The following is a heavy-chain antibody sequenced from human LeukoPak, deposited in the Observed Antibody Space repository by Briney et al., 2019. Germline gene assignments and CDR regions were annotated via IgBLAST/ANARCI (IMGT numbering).Heavy chain of an antibody. CDR2: ISSSGSTI. V-gene: IGHV3-11*04. CDR3: ASDPASQQLGLYYFDY. J-gene: IGHJ4*02. D-gene: IGHD6-13*01. CDR1: GFTFSDYY. Sequence: GGSLRLSCAASGFTFSDYYMSWIRQAPGKGLEWVSYISSSGSTIYYADSVKGRFTISRDNAKNSLYLQMNSLRAADTAVYYCASDPASQQLGLYYFDYWGQGTLVTVSS.